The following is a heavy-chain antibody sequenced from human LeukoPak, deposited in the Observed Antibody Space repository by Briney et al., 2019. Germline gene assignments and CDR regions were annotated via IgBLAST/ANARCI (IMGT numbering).Heavy chain of an antibody. Sequence: RWASAKVSCKASGGTFSSYAISWVRQAPGQGLEWMGGIIPIFGTANYAQKFQGRVTITADESTSTAYMELSSLRSEDTAVYYCARNRGASGSYDWDYFDYWGQGTLVTVSS. CDR1: GGTFSSYA. D-gene: IGHD1-26*01. CDR3: ARNRGASGSYDWDYFDY. CDR2: IIPIFGTA. V-gene: IGHV1-69*01. J-gene: IGHJ4*02.